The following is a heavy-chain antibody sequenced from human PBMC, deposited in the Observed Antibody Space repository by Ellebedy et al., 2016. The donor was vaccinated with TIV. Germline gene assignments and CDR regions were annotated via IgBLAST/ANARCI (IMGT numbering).Heavy chain of an antibody. CDR3: ANGAIAVGRYGMDV. CDR1: GFTFSSYG. J-gene: IGHJ6*02. D-gene: IGHD6-19*01. V-gene: IGHV3-30*02. CDR2: IRYDGSNK. Sequence: GESLKISCAASGFTFSSYGMHWVRQAPGKGLEWVAFIRYDGSNKYYADSVKGRFTISRDNSKNTLYLQMNSLRAEDTAVYYCANGAIAVGRYGMDVWGQGTTVTVSS.